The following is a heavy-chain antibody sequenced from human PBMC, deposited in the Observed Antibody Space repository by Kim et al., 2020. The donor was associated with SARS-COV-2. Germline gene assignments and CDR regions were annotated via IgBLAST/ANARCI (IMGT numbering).Heavy chain of an antibody. Sequence: IIYYADSVKGRFTISRDNSKNTLYLQMNSLTTEDTGVYYCARKSDGSFDPWGQGTLVTVSS. J-gene: IGHJ5*02. V-gene: IGHV3-30*02. D-gene: IGHD1-26*01. CDR3: ARKSDGSFDP. CDR2: II.